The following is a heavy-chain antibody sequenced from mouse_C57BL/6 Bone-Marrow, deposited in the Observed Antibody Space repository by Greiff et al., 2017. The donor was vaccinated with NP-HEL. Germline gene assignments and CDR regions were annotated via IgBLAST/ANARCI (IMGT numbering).Heavy chain of an antibody. D-gene: IGHD2-4*01. J-gene: IGHJ4*01. V-gene: IGHV1-19*01. CDR3: ARRRGYDYDVPYAMDY. CDR1: GYTFTDYY. CDR2: INPYNGGT. Sequence: VQLQQSGPVLVKPGASVKMSCKASGYTFTDYYMNWVKQSHGKSLEWIGVINPYNGGTSYNQKFKGKATLTVDKSSSTAYMELNSLTSEDSAVYYCARRRGYDYDVPYAMDYWGQGTSVTVSS.